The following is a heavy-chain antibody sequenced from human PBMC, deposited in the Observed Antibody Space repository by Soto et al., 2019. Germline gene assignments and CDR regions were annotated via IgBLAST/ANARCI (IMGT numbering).Heavy chain of an antibody. J-gene: IGHJ4*02. CDR1: GYTFRNFG. CDR2: ISAYNANA. CDR3: ARENSYFDY. Sequence: QIQLLQSGAEVKKPGASVKVTCKASGYTFRNFGISWVRQAPGHGLEWIGWISAYNANANYAQNFQGRLTMTADTSTSTADMELRRLRSDDTAVYYCARENSYFDYWGQGTLVTVS. V-gene: IGHV1-18*01.